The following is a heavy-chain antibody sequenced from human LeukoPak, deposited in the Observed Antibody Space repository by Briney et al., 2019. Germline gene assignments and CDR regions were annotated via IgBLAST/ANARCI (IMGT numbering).Heavy chain of an antibody. Sequence: PGGSQRLSCAASGFTFSRYSMNWIRQAPGKGLEWVSSISSSSSYIYYADSVKGRFTISRDNAKNSLYLQMNSLRAEDTAVYYCARGLWFGELGYDYWGQGTLVTVSS. CDR2: ISSSSSYI. CDR3: ARGLWFGELGYDY. CDR1: GFTFSRYS. V-gene: IGHV3-21*01. D-gene: IGHD3-10*01. J-gene: IGHJ4*02.